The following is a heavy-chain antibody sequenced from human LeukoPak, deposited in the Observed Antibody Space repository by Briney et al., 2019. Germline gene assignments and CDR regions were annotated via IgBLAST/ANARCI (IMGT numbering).Heavy chain of an antibody. Sequence: SVKVSCKASGGTFISYAISWVRQAPGQWLEWMGGIIPIFGTANYAQKFQGRVTITADESTSTAYMELSSLRSEDTAVYYCARRWELSNWFDPWGQGTLVTVSS. CDR1: GGTFISYA. CDR2: IIPIFGTA. J-gene: IGHJ5*02. V-gene: IGHV1-69*13. CDR3: ARRWELSNWFDP. D-gene: IGHD1-26*01.